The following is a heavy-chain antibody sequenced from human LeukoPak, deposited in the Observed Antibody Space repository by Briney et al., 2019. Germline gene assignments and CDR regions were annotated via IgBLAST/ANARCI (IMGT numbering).Heavy chain of an antibody. CDR3: ARARVGATTFDY. D-gene: IGHD1-26*01. V-gene: IGHV3-20*04. Sequence: GGSLRLSCAASGFTFDDYGMSWVRQAPGKGLEWVSGINWNGGSTGYADSVKGRFTISRDDAKNSLYLQMNSLRAEDTALYYCARARVGATTFDYWGQGTLVTVSS. J-gene: IGHJ4*02. CDR2: INWNGGST. CDR1: GFTFDDYG.